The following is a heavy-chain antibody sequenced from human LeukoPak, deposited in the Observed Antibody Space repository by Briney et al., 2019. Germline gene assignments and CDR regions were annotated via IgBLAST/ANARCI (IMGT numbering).Heavy chain of an antibody. D-gene: IGHD5-18*01. V-gene: IGHV1-2*02. Sequence: VASVKVSCKASGYTFTGYYMHWVRQAPGQGLEWMGWINPNSGGTNYAQKFQGRVTMTRDTSISTAYMELSRLRSDDTAVYYCARDLSAAELWLPRNWFDPWGQGTLVTVSS. CDR2: INPNSGGT. CDR3: ARDLSAAELWLPRNWFDP. J-gene: IGHJ5*02. CDR1: GYTFTGYY.